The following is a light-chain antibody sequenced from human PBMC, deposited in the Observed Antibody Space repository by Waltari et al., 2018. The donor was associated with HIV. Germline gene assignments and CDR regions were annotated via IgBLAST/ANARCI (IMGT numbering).Light chain of an antibody. V-gene: IGKV1-39*01. CDR3: QQSFILPLT. CDR2: AAS. J-gene: IGKJ4*01. Sequence: DIQMTQSPSSLSASVGDRVTITCRASQSINSLLHWYQQKPGRAPSLLIFAASSLQSGVPSRFSGNGSGTDFTLTISSLQPGDFAIYFCQQSFILPLTFGGGTRVEIK. CDR1: QSINSL.